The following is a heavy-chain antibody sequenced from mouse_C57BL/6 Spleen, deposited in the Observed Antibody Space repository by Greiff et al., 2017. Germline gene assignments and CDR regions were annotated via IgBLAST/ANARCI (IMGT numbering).Heavy chain of an antibody. Sequence: VKLMESGAELVKPGASVKISCKASGYAFSSYWMNWVKQRPGKGLEWIGQIYPGDGDTNYNGKFKGKATLTAYKSSSTAYMQLSSLTSEDSAVYFCARPLYYGSSYEAMDYWGQGTSVTVSS. CDR3: ARPLYYGSSYEAMDY. J-gene: IGHJ4*01. V-gene: IGHV1-80*01. D-gene: IGHD1-1*01. CDR2: IYPGDGDT. CDR1: GYAFSSYW.